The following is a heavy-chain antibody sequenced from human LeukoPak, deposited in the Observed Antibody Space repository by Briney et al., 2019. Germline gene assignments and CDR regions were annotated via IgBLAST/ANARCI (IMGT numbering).Heavy chain of an antibody. Sequence: GRSLRLSCAASGFTFSSYAMHWVRQAPGKGLEWVAVISYDGSNKYYADSVKGRFTISRDNSKNTLYLQMNSLRAEDTAVYYCAREGYSSSWSHYYYYMDIWGKGTTVTVSS. CDR3: AREGYSSSWSHYYYYMDI. J-gene: IGHJ6*03. CDR2: ISYDGSNK. CDR1: GFTFSSYA. D-gene: IGHD6-13*01. V-gene: IGHV3-30-3*01.